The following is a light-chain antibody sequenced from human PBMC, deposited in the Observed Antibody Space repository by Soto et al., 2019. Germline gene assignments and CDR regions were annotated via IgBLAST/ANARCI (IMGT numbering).Light chain of an antibody. CDR1: QSVSIN. CDR2: GAS. V-gene: IGKV3-15*01. CDR3: QQYETWPPLT. J-gene: IGKJ4*01. Sequence: EIVMTQSPATLSVSPGERATLSCRASQSVSINLAWYQQKPGQAPRLLIYGASTRATGIPARFSGSGSGTEFTLTISSLQSEDFAVYYCQQYETWPPLTFGGGTKVEIK.